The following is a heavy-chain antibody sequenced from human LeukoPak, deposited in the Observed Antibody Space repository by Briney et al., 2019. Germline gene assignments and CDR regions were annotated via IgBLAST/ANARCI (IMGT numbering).Heavy chain of an antibody. Sequence: GGSLRLSCAASGFAFSSYAMTWVRQAPGKGLEWVAVVTTDGNGAYYADSVKGRFTISRDNSHNTVFLQMRRLRLEDTALYFCAKTLGADCFDHWGKGTLVTVSS. J-gene: IGHJ5*02. CDR2: VTTDGNGA. V-gene: IGHV3-23*01. CDR3: AKTLGADCFDH. CDR1: GFAFSSYA. D-gene: IGHD3-16*01.